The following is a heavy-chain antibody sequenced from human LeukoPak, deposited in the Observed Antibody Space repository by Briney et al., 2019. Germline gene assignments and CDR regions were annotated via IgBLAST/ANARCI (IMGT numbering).Heavy chain of an antibody. CDR2: IYHSGST. CDR1: GYSISSGYY. Sequence: SETLSLTCAVSGYSISSGYYWGWIRQPPGKGLEWIGSIYHSGSTYYNPSLKSRVTISVDTSKNQLSLKLSSVTAADTAVYYCARHVYHPVTTVWAFDVWGQGTMVTVSS. V-gene: IGHV4-38-2*01. D-gene: IGHD4-17*01. CDR3: ARHVYHPVTTVWAFDV. J-gene: IGHJ3*01.